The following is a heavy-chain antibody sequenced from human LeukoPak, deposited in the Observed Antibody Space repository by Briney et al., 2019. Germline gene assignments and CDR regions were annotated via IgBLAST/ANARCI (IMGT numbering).Heavy chain of an antibody. Sequence: PGGSLTLSCAASGFTFSSFSMNWVGQAPGQGLEWVLYISSSSTTIYSADSVKGRFTISRDNAKNSLYLQMNSLRDEDTAVYYCARDHYSRNDYWGQGALVTVSS. CDR1: GFTFSSFS. V-gene: IGHV3-48*02. J-gene: IGHJ4*02. CDR3: ARDHYSRNDY. CDR2: ISSSSTTI. D-gene: IGHD6-13*01.